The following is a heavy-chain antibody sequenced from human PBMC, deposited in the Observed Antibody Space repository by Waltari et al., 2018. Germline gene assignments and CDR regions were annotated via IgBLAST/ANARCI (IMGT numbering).Heavy chain of an antibody. D-gene: IGHD4-17*01. Sequence: QVQLVQSGADVKRPGASVMVSCKDSGYDFTSYDIHWVRQATGQGLEWMGWMDPKNGNTAYAQKFQGRVTLTRDTSINTAYMDLSSLTSEDTGMYFCARGTDYGDYDFQHWGQGTLVTVSS. CDR2: MDPKNGNT. CDR1: GYDFTSYD. J-gene: IGHJ1*01. CDR3: ARGTDYGDYDFQH. V-gene: IGHV1-8*01.